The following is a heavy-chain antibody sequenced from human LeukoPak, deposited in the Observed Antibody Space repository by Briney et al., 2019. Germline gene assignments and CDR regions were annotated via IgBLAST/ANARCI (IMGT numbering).Heavy chain of an antibody. D-gene: IGHD6-19*01. CDR1: GFTFNHYA. V-gene: IGHV3-23*01. CDR2: INHLGHT. J-gene: IGHJ4*02. CDR3: ARDHGSQDSGAWYVFDY. Sequence: GVSLRLSCAACGFTFNHYAMSWVRQAPGKGLEWVSGINHLGHTFYADSVKGRFTISRDNSQNTLFLQMNSLRADDTAEYFCARDHGSQDSGAWYVFDYWGRGTLVTVSP.